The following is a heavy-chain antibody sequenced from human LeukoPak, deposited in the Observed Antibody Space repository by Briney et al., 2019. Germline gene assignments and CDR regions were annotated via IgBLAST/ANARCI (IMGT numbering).Heavy chain of an antibody. V-gene: IGHV3-23*01. CDR2: ISGSGGST. D-gene: IGHD2-2*01. CDR3: AKVDIVVVPAARGFDY. Sequence: GGSLRLPCAASGFTFSSYAMSWVRQAPGKGLEWLSAISGSGGSTYYADSVKGRFTISRDNSKNTLYLQMNSLRAEDTAIYYCAKVDIVVVPAARGFDYWGQGTLVTVSS. CDR1: GFTFSSYA. J-gene: IGHJ4*02.